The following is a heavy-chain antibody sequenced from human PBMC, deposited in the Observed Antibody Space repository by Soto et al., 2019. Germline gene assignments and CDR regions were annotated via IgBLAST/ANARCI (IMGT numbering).Heavy chain of an antibody. CDR2: IYPGDSAT. CDR3: ARVEGGIYYYYGMDV. CDR1: GYSFTNYW. V-gene: IGHV5-51*01. Sequence: PGESLKISCKGSGYSFTNYWIAWVRQMPGKGLEWMGIIYPGDSATTYSPSFQGQVTISADKSITTAYLQWSSLKASDSAIYFCARVEGGIYYYYGMDVWGQGTTVTVSS. D-gene: IGHD6-13*01. J-gene: IGHJ6*02.